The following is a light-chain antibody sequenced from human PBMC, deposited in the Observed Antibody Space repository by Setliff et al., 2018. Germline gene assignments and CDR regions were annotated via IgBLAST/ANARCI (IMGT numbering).Light chain of an antibody. CDR1: GGLVGGYNY. Sequence: ALTQPPSASGSPGQSVTISCTGTGGLVGGYNYVSWYQQHPGKAPRLIIYEVAKRPSGVPDRFSGSNSGNTASLTVSGLQAEDEADYYCTFYSGSNNFFFGSGTRSPS. CDR3: TFYSGSNNFF. V-gene: IGLV2-8*01. CDR2: EVA. J-gene: IGLJ1*01.